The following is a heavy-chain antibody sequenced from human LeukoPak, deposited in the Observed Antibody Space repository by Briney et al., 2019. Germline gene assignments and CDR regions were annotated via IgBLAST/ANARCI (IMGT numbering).Heavy chain of an antibody. Sequence: PSETLSLTCSVSGGSIISSSYYWGWIRQPSEKGLEWIGSVYYTGGTFYSPSLKSRVTISVDTSKNQFSLKLSSVTAADTAVYYCARGLERLLLRAFDIWGQGTMVTVSS. CDR3: ARGLERLLLRAFDI. J-gene: IGHJ3*02. D-gene: IGHD3-3*01. CDR1: GGSIISSSYY. V-gene: IGHV4-39*07. CDR2: VYYTGGT.